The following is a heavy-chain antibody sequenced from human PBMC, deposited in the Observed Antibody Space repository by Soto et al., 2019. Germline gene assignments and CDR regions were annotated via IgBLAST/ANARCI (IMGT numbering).Heavy chain of an antibody. CDR3: ARGIAVAGPLDY. J-gene: IGHJ4*02. CDR1: GFTFSSYG. Sequence: QVQLVESGGGVVQPGRSLRLSCAASGFTFSSYGMHWVRQAPGKGLEWVAVIWYDGSNKYYAASVKGRFTISRDNSKNPLYPQMNSLRAEDTAVDDCARGIAVAGPLDYWGQGTLVTVSS. CDR2: IWYDGSNK. V-gene: IGHV3-33*01. D-gene: IGHD6-19*01.